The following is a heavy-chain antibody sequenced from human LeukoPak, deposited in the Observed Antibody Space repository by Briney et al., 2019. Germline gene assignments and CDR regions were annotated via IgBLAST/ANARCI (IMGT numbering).Heavy chain of an antibody. CDR2: IYYSGST. V-gene: IGHV4-39*01. J-gene: IGHJ4*02. D-gene: IGHD3-10*01. Sequence: PSETLSLTCTVSGGPISSSSYYWGWIRQPPGKGLEWIGSIYYSGSTYYNPSLKSRVTISVDTSKNQFSLKLSSVTAADTAVYYCARLFGSGSYPLDYWGQGTLVTVSS. CDR1: GGPISSSSYY. CDR3: ARLFGSGSYPLDY.